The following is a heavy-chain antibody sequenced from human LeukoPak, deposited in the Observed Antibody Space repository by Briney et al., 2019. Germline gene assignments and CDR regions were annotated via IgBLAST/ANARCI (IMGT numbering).Heavy chain of an antibody. Sequence: QPGGSLRLSCAASGFTFSNSAMSWVVQPPGKGLEWFSAISDSGRSSYYADSVKGRFTISRDNSKNTLYLQMNSLRAEETAVYYCARERMVYTYWGQGALVTVSS. V-gene: IGHV3-23*01. J-gene: IGHJ4*02. CDR3: ARERMVYTY. CDR1: GFTFSNSA. D-gene: IGHD3-10*01. CDR2: ISDSGRSS.